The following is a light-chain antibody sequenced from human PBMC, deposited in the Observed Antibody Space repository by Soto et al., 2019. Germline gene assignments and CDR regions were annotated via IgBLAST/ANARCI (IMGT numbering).Light chain of an antibody. V-gene: IGLV2-11*01. Sequence: QSVLTQPRSVSGSPGQSVTISCTETSSDVGGYNYVSWYQQHPGKAPKLMIYDVSKRPSGVPDRFSGSKSGNTASLTISGLQAEDEADYYCCSYAGSYTLVFGGGTQLTVL. CDR1: SSDVGGYNY. CDR3: CSYAGSYTLV. CDR2: DVS. J-gene: IGLJ2*01.